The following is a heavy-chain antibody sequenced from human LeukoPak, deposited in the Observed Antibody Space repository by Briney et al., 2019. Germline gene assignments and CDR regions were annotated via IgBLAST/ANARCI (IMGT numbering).Heavy chain of an antibody. CDR2: ISAYNGNT. CDR1: GYTFSNYG. D-gene: IGHD3-10*01. CDR3: TSPQRGSGSYYADY. V-gene: IGHV1-18*01. Sequence: ASVKVSCKASGYTFSNYGISWGRQAPGQGLEWMGWISAYNGNTKYAQKVQGRVTLTTDTSTSTAYMELRSLRSDDPAVYYWTSPQRGSGSYYADYWGPGTLVTVSS. J-gene: IGHJ4*02.